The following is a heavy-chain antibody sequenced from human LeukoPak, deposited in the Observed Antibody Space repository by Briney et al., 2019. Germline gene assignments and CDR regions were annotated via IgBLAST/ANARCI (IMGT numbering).Heavy chain of an antibody. V-gene: IGHV4-59*08. J-gene: IGHJ4*02. CDR3: ARGGNYGDYDGYFDC. Sequence: KPSETLSLACTVSGGSISSYYWSWIRQPPGKGLEWIGYIYYSGSTNYNPSLRSRVTISVDTSKNQFSLRLSSVTAADTAVYYCARGGNYGDYDGYFDCWGQGTLVTVSS. CDR1: GGSISSYY. D-gene: IGHD4-17*01. CDR2: IYYSGST.